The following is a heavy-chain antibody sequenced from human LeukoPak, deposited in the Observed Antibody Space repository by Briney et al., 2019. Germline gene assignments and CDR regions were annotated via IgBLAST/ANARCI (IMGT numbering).Heavy chain of an antibody. J-gene: IGHJ6*02. CDR3: AKEYGSNTIYFYPMDV. CDR1: GFTFSSYG. Sequence: GGSLRLSCAASGFTFSSYGIHWVRQAPGKGLEWVAFIRYDGSNKYHADSVKGRFTISRDNSKNTVDLQMNSLRAEDTAVYFCAKEYGSNTIYFYPMDVWGPGPRSPSP. CDR2: IRYDGSNK. V-gene: IGHV3-30*02. D-gene: IGHD2/OR15-2a*01.